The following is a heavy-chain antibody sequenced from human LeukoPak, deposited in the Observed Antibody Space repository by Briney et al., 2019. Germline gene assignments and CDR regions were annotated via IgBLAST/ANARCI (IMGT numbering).Heavy chain of an antibody. D-gene: IGHD6-19*01. CDR1: GFTFSNAW. V-gene: IGHV3-15*01. Sequence: KPGGSLRLSCAASGFTFSNAWMSWVRQAPGKGLEWVGRIKSKTDSGTTDYAAPVKGRFTISRDDSKNTLYLQMNSLKTEDTAVYYCTTDHFSGWYDYYFDYWGQGTLVTVSS. CDR2: IKSKTDSGTT. CDR3: TTDHFSGWYDYYFDY. J-gene: IGHJ4*02.